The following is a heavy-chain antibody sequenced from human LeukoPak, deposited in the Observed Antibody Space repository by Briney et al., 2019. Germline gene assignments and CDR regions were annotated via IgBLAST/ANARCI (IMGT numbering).Heavy chain of an antibody. J-gene: IGHJ2*01. CDR1: GFTFGHYG. CDR2: MWYDGTNN. D-gene: IGHD6-13*01. V-gene: IGHV3-33*01. CDR3: AREQGTSSWYSGGYFDL. Sequence: GGSLRLSRAASGFTFGHYGMHWVRQAPGKGLEWVSVMWYDGTNNYYEDSVKGRFTISRDNSKNTLSLQMSSLRAEDTAVYYCAREQGTSSWYSGGYFDLWGRGTLVTVSS.